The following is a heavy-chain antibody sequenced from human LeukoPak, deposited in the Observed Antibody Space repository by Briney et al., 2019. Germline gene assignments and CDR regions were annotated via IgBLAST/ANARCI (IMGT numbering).Heavy chain of an antibody. CDR3: ARLPTLNNQLFHTSWDAFDI. J-gene: IGHJ3*02. D-gene: IGHD2-2*01. V-gene: IGHV3-48*01. Sequence: GGSLRLSCTASGFTLNSYHMSWVRQAPGKGLEWVSFISISGDPIYYTDSVKGRLTISTDTATRSLYLQMTRVRAEDTAVYYLARLPTLNNQLFHTSWDAFDIWGRGTMATVSS. CDR2: ISISGDPI. CDR1: GFTLNSYH.